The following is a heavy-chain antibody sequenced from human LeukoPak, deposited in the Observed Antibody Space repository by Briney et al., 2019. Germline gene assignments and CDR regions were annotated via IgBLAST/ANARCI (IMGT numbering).Heavy chain of an antibody. CDR2: INHSGST. J-gene: IGHJ4*02. CDR1: GGSFSGYY. CDR3: VGGSYFHDY. D-gene: IGHD1-26*01. Sequence: SETLSLTCAVYGGSFSGYYWSWIRQPPGKGLEWIGEINHSGSTNYNPSLKSRVTISVDTSKNQFSLKLSSVTAADTAVYYCVGGSYFHDYRGQGTLVTVSS. V-gene: IGHV4-34*01.